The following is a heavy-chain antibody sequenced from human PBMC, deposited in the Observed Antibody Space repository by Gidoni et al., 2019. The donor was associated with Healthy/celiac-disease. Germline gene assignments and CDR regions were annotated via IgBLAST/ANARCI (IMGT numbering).Heavy chain of an antibody. Sequence: QVQLQQWGAGLLKPSETLSLTCAVYGGSFSGYYWSWIRQPPGKGLEWIGEINHSGSTNYNPSLKSRVTISVDTSKNQFSLKLSSVTAADTAVYYCARGIYTHSSGWSDAFDIWGQGTMVTVSS. J-gene: IGHJ3*02. CDR3: ARGIYTHSSGWSDAFDI. CDR2: INHSGST. D-gene: IGHD6-19*01. V-gene: IGHV4-34*01. CDR1: GGSFSGYY.